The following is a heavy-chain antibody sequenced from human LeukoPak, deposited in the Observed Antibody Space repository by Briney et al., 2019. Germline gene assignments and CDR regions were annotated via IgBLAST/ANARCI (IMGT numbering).Heavy chain of an antibody. V-gene: IGHV4-31*03. Sequence: SETLSLTCTVSGGSISSGGYYWSWIRQHPGKGLEWIGYIYYSGSTYYNPSLKSRVTISVDTSKNQFSLKLSSVTAADTAVYYCARDFLGYCSGGSCIGAFDIWGQGTMVTVSS. CDR1: GGSISSGGYY. D-gene: IGHD2-15*01. CDR2: IYYSGST. J-gene: IGHJ3*02. CDR3: ARDFLGYCSGGSCIGAFDI.